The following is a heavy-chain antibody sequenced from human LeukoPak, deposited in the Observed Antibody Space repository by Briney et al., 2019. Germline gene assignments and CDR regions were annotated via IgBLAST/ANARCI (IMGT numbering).Heavy chain of an antibody. CDR3: ARSTVISHVYFDS. Sequence: SETPSLTCTFSGGSMSSYYWSWIRQPPRKGLEWSGYIYYSGSTNYNPSLKSRVTISVDTSKNQFTLKLSSVTAADTAVYYCARSTVISHVYFDSWGQGTLVTVSS. CDR2: IYYSGST. J-gene: IGHJ4*02. V-gene: IGHV4-59*01. D-gene: IGHD2/OR15-2a*01. CDR1: GGSMSSYY.